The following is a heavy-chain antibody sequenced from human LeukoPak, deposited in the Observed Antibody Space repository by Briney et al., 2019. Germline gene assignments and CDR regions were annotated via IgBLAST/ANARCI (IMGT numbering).Heavy chain of an antibody. CDR3: ARETYCSSTSCYRAFDI. Sequence: PSETLSLTCTVSGGSISSGSYYWSWIRQPAGKGLEWIGRIYTSGSTNYNPSLKSRVTISVDTSKNQFSLKLSSVTAADTAVYYCARETYCSSTSCYRAFDIWGQGTMVTVSS. V-gene: IGHV4-61*02. J-gene: IGHJ3*02. D-gene: IGHD2-2*01. CDR2: IYTSGST. CDR1: GGSISSGSYY.